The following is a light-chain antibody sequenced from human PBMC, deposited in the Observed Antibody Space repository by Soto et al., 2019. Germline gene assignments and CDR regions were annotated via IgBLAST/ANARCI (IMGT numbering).Light chain of an antibody. CDR1: SSDVGSFDY. J-gene: IGLJ1*01. V-gene: IGLV2-11*01. Sequence: QSALTQPRSVSGSPGQSVTISCSGSSSDVGSFDYVSWYQHHPGKAPTVIIFDVSERPSGVPDRFSGAKSGNTASLTISGLQAEDEADYYCCSYLGRYTVAYVFGTGTKLTVL. CDR3: CSYLGRYTVAYV. CDR2: DVS.